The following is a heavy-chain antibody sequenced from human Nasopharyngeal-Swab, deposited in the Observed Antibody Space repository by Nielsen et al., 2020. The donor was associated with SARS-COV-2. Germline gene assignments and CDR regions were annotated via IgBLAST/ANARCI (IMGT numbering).Heavy chain of an antibody. J-gene: IGHJ4*02. Sequence: GESLKTSCAASGFIFSSSAIHWVRQASGKELEWVGRIGDKDHNYATTYGASVQGRFTISRDDSKNTAFLQMDSLKTEDTALYYCTTDFYFDYWGQGTLVTVSS. V-gene: IGHV3-73*01. CDR1: GFIFSSSA. CDR3: TTDFYFDY. CDR2: IGDKDHNYAT.